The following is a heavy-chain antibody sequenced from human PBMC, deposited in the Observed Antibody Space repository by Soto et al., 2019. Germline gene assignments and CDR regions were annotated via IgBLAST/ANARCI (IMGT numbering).Heavy chain of an antibody. CDR1: GFTFSSYA. J-gene: IGHJ4*02. CDR3: ARGPGCSGGSCYSHSGY. CDR2: ISYDGSNK. D-gene: IGHD2-15*01. Sequence: PGGALRLSCAASGFTFSSYAMHWVRQAPGKGLEWVAVISYDGSNKYYADSVKGRFTISRDNSKNTLYLQMNSLRAEDTAVYYWARGPGCSGGSCYSHSGYWGRGTLAT. V-gene: IGHV3-30-3*01.